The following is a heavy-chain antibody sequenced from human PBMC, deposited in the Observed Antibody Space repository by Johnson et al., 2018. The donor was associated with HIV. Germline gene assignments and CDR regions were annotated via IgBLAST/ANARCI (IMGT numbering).Heavy chain of an antibody. J-gene: IGHJ3*02. CDR2: INWNGGST. CDR1: GFSFSSYA. D-gene: IGHD3-10*02. Sequence: VQLVESGGGVVQPGRSLRLSCAASGFSFSSYAMHWVRQAPGKGLEWVSGINWNGGSTGYADSVKGRFTISRDNAKNSLYLQMNSLRAEDTALYYCAIRLAQGSPIEYYVGAFDIWGQGTMVTVSS. V-gene: IGHV3-20*04. CDR3: AIRLAQGSPIEYYVGAFDI.